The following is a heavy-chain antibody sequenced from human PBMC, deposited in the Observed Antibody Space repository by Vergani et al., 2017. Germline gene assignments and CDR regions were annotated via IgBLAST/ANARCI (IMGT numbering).Heavy chain of an antibody. Sequence: QVQLVESGGGVVQPGRSLRLSCAASGFSFSSFGFHWVRPAPGKGLEWVAFIHYDGSHEYYIDSVKGRFTISRDNTKNTLILQMNGLRAEDTAVYYCERDGGCATISCYFSGSFDYWGLGTLVSVSS. D-gene: IGHD2-2*01. CDR3: ERDGGCATISCYFSGSFDY. CDR2: IHYDGSHE. CDR1: GFSFSSFG. V-gene: IGHV3-33*01. J-gene: IGHJ4*02.